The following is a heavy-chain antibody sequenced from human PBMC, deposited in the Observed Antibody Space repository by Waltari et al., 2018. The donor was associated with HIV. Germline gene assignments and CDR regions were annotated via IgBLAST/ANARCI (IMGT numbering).Heavy chain of an antibody. CDR2: IKSKSDGGTI. D-gene: IGHD1-1*01. V-gene: IGHV3-15*01. CDR3: TTDRRISGILKTPYYYSYAMDV. J-gene: IGHJ6*02. CDR1: GFSLNNVW. Sequence: ASGFSLNNVWMSWVRQPPGKGLEWVGRIKSKSDGGTIDYAAPVKGIFSISRDDSKNTLYLQMNSLIIEDTAVYYCTTDRRISGILKTPYYYSYAMDVWGQGTAVTVSS.